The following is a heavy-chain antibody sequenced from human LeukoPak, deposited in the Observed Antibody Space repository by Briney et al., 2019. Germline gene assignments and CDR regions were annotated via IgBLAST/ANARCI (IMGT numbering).Heavy chain of an antibody. V-gene: IGHV1-8*01. CDR3: ARGLTRWKKNWFDP. J-gene: IGHJ5*02. CDR2: MNPNSGNT. CDR1: GYTFTSYD. Sequence: AASVSVSCTASGYTFTSYDINWVRQATGQGREWMGWMNPNSGNTGYAQKFQGRVTMTRNTSISTAYMELSSLRSEDTAVYYCARGLTRWKKNWFDPWGQGTLVTVSS. D-gene: IGHD4/OR15-4a*01.